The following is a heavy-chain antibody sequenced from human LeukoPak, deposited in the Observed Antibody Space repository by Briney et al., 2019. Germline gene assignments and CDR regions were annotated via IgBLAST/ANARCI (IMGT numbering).Heavy chain of an antibody. CDR2: IYYSGST. V-gene: IGHV4-59*01. CDR1: GGSISSYY. CDR3: ARALDAVTSYYFDY. J-gene: IGHJ4*02. D-gene: IGHD4-17*01. Sequence: SETLSLTCTVSGGSISSYYWSWLRQPPGKGLEWIGYIYYSGSTNYNPSLKSRVTISVDTSKNQFSLKLSSVTAADTAVYYCARALDAVTSYYFDYWGQGTLVTVSS.